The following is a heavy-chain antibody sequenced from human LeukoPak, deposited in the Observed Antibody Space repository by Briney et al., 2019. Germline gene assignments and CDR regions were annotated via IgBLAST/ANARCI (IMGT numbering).Heavy chain of an antibody. CDR2: INSDGSST. D-gene: IGHD6-13*01. Sequence: PGGSLRLSCAASGFTFSSYWMHWVRQAPGKGLVWVSRINSDGSSTSYADSVKGRFTISRDNAKNTLYLQMNSLRAEDTAVYYCARDFSSSWYYYYYYXDVWGKGXTV. CDR3: ARDFSSSWYYYYYYXDV. CDR1: GFTFSSYW. J-gene: IGHJ6*03. V-gene: IGHV3-74*01.